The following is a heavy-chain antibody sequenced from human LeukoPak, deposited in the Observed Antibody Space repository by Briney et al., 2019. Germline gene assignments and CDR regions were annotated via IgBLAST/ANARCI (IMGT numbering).Heavy chain of an antibody. V-gene: IGHV3-21*01. CDR3: SKNLAWDAFDI. CDR1: GFNFTNYN. J-gene: IGHJ3*02. Sequence: GGSLRLSCAASGFNFTNYNMNWVRQAPGKGLEWVSSIHSSSGSIYYADSLKGRFTISRDNAKNSLYLQMNSLRAEDTAVYYCSKNLAWDAFDIRGQGTKVTVSS. CDR2: IHSSSGSI.